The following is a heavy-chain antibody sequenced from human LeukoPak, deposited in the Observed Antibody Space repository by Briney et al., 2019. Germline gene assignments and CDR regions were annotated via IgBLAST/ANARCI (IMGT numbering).Heavy chain of an antibody. Sequence: GESLKISCKGSGYSFTSYWISWVRQMPGKGLEWMGRIDPSDSYTNYSPSFQGHVTISADKSISTAYLQWSSLKASDTAMYYCARSVPAATHWFDPWGQGTLVTVSS. J-gene: IGHJ5*02. CDR1: GYSFTSYW. CDR3: ARSVPAATHWFDP. V-gene: IGHV5-10-1*01. D-gene: IGHD2-2*01. CDR2: IDPSDSYT.